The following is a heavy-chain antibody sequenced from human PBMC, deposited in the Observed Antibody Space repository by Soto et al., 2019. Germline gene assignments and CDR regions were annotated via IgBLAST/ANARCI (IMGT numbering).Heavy chain of an antibody. CDR3: ARDPAPAARFFYHMDV. CDR1: GFSFSRNG. D-gene: IGHD2-2*01. J-gene: IGHJ6*03. CDR2: IWYNGNNR. V-gene: IGHV3-33*01. Sequence: QVQLVESGGGVVQPGRSLRLSCAASGFSFSRNGMHWVRQAPGKGLEWVAVIWYNGNNRYYAESVKGRFTISRDNSKDTLYLEMGGLRVEDTAVYYCARDPAPAARFFYHMDVWGKGTMVTVSS.